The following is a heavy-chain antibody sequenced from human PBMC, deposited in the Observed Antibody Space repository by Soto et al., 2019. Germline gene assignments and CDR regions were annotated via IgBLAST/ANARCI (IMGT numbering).Heavy chain of an antibody. V-gene: IGHV4-59*01. CDR3: ARVGYCSGGSCLYFDY. CDR1: GGSISSYY. D-gene: IGHD2-15*01. J-gene: IGHJ4*02. Sequence: SETLSLTYTVSGGSISSYYWSWIRQPPGKGLEWIGYIYYSGSTNYNPSLKSRVTISVATSKNQFSLKLSSVTAADTAVYYCARVGYCSGGSCLYFDYWGQGTLVTVSS. CDR2: IYYSGST.